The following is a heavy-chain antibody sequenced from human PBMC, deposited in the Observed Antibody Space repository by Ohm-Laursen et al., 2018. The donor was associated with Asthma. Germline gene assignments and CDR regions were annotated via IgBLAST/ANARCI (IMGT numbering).Heavy chain of an antibody. CDR2: ISYDGNNK. V-gene: IGHV3-30-3*01. CDR1: GFTFSSYA. J-gene: IGHJ6*02. CDR3: ARGEVPVYYYGLDD. D-gene: IGHD4-11*01. Sequence: SLRLSCAASGFTFSSYAMHWVRQALGKGLEWVAVISYDGNNKYYADSVKGRFTISRENSKTTLHLQMNSLRAEDTAVYYCARGEVPVYYYGLDDWGQGTTVTVSS.